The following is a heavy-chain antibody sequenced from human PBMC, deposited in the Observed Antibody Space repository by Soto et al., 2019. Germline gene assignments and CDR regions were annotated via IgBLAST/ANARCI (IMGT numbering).Heavy chain of an antibody. D-gene: IGHD5-12*01. J-gene: IGHJ6*02. CDR2: ISGSGGST. Sequence: GGSLRLSCAASGFTFSSYAMSWVRQAPGKGLEWVSAISGSGGSTYYADSVKGRLTISGDNSKNTLYLQMNSLRAEDTAVYYCAKDLGRGDIVAFYYYYGMDVWGQGTTVTVSS. CDR1: GFTFSSYA. V-gene: IGHV3-23*01. CDR3: AKDLGRGDIVAFYYYYGMDV.